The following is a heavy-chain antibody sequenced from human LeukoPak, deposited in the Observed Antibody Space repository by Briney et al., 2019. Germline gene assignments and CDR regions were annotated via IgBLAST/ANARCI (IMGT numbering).Heavy chain of an antibody. V-gene: IGHV4-59*01. CDR2: IYYSGST. CDR3: ARDRGGYTYSHDY. Sequence: SETLSLTCTVSGASITSYYWSWIRQPPGKALEWIGYIYYSGSTNYNPSLKGRVTISVDTSKNQFSLKLRSATAADTAVYYCARDRGGYTYSHDYWGQGTLVTVSS. J-gene: IGHJ4*02. D-gene: IGHD5-18*01. CDR1: GASITSYY.